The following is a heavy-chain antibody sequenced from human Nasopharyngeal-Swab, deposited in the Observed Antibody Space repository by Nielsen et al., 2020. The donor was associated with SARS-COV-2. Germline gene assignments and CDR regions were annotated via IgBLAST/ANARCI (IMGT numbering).Heavy chain of an antibody. CDR2: ISAYNGNT. J-gene: IGHJ4*02. CDR1: GYTFTSYG. V-gene: IGHV1-18*01. D-gene: IGHD2-2*02. Sequence: ASVKVSCKASGYTFTSYGISWVRQAPGQGLEWMGWISAYNGNTNYAQKFQGRVTITADESTSTAYMELSSLRSEDTAVYYCARAGYCSSTSCDTTDYWGQGTLVTVSS. CDR3: ARAGYCSSTSCDTTDY.